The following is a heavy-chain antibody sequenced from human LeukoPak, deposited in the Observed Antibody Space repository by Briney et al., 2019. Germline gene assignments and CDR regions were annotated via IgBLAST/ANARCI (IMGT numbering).Heavy chain of an antibody. J-gene: IGHJ4*02. CDR1: GFTVSSNH. Sequence: GGSLRLSCAASGFTVSSNHMSWVRQAPGKGPEWVSLLYSGGSIYYADSVKGRFTISRDNSKNTLDLQMNSLRAEDTAVYYCARDKGAVTGTFDYWGQGTLVTVSS. D-gene: IGHD1-14*01. CDR3: ARDKGAVTGTFDY. CDR2: LYSGGSI. V-gene: IGHV3-66*01.